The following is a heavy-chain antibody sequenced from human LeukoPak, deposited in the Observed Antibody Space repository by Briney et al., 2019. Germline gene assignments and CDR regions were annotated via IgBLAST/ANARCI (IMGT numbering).Heavy chain of an antibody. D-gene: IGHD6-19*01. CDR3: ARGMAVALGSFAS. CDR2: IYSGGST. J-gene: IGHJ4*02. V-gene: IGHV3-53*05. Sequence: PGGSLRLSCAASGFTVSSNYMSWVRQAPGKGLEWVSVIYSGGSTYYADSVKGRFTIFRDNSKRMLYLQMNSLRAEDTAVYYCARGMAVALGSFASWGQGTLVTVSS. CDR1: GFTVSSNY.